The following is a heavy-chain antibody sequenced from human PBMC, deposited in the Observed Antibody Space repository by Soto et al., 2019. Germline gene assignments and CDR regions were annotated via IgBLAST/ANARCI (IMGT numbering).Heavy chain of an antibody. CDR3: ARATVDYCYYYGMDV. Sequence: GASVKVSCKASGGTFSSYAISWVRQAPGQGLEWMGGIIPIFGTANYAQKFQGRVTITADESTSTAYMELSSLRSEDTAVYYCARATVDYCYYYGMDVWGQGTTVTVSS. CDR1: GGTFSSYA. D-gene: IGHD4-4*01. CDR2: IIPIFGTA. V-gene: IGHV1-69*13. J-gene: IGHJ6*02.